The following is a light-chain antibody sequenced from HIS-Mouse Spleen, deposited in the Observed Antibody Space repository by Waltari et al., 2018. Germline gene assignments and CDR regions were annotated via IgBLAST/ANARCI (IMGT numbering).Light chain of an antibody. CDR3: CSYAGSSTLV. J-gene: IGLJ2*01. CDR1: SSDVGSYNL. CDR2: EGS. Sequence: QSVLTQPASVSGSPGQSITISCTGTSSDVGSYNLVSWYQQHPGKAPKLMIYEGSKRPSWVSNRFSGSKSGNTASLTISGLQAEDEADYYCCSYAGSSTLVFGGGTKLTVL. V-gene: IGLV2-23*01.